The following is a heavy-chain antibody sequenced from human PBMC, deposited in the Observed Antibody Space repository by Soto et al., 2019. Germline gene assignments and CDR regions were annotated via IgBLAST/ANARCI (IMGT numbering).Heavy chain of an antibody. D-gene: IGHD2-21*01. Sequence: PGVSMILSCAASGLTFSSYGMHWVRQAPGKGLVWVSRINSDGSSTSYADSVKGRFTISRDNAKNTLYLQMNSLRAEDTAVYYCARASSGPISVWGQGTLVTVSS. CDR3: ARASSGPISV. CDR1: GLTFSSYG. CDR2: INSDGSST. V-gene: IGHV3-74*01. J-gene: IGHJ4*02.